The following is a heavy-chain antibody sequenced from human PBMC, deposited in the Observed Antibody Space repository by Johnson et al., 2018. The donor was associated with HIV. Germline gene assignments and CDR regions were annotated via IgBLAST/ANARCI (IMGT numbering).Heavy chain of an antibody. J-gene: IGHJ3*02. CDR1: GFTFSNYA. Sequence: VQLVESGGGLVQPGGSLRLSCAASGFTFSNYAMYWVRQAPGKGLEWVANIKQDGSEKYYADSVKGRFTISRDSAQNSVSLQMNGLRAEDTALYYCAKGVASTTVAAFDIWGPGTMVTVSS. CDR3: AKGVASTTVAAFDI. D-gene: IGHD4-17*01. V-gene: IGHV3-7*03. CDR2: IKQDGSEK.